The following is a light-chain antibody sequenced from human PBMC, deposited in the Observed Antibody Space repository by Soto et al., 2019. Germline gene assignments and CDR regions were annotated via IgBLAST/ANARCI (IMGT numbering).Light chain of an antibody. Sequence: DIVMTQSPATLSVSPGERVSLSCRASQSVSSNLAWYQQKPGQAPRLLFYGASARAIGVPARFSGSGSGTEFTLTIRSLQSEDFAVYYCQQYNDWPRTFGQGTKVDIK. J-gene: IGKJ1*01. CDR3: QQYNDWPRT. CDR1: QSVSSN. V-gene: IGKV3-15*01. CDR2: GAS.